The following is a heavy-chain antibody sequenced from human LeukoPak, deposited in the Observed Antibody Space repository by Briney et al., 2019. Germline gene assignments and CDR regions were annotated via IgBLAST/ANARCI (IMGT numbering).Heavy chain of an antibody. D-gene: IGHD6-19*01. CDR2: ISSSGSTK. J-gene: IGHJ4*02. CDR1: GFSFSSYS. Sequence: GGSLRLSCAASGFSFSSYSMNWVRQAPGKGLEWVSYISSSGSTKYYADSVKGRFTVSRDNAENSVYLQLNSLGAEDTAVYYCARTWNSGGWYVTFDYWGQGTLVTVSS. CDR3: ARTWNSGGWYVTFDY. V-gene: IGHV3-48*04.